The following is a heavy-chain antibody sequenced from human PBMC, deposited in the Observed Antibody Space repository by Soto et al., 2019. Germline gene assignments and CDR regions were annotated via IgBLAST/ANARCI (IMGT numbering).Heavy chain of an antibody. CDR2: INNSGGRT. CDR3: ATAKSTYASAYYVY. V-gene: IGHV3-23*01. J-gene: IGHJ4*02. D-gene: IGHD1-26*01. Sequence: GGPLRVPCTAAEVTCSSYARSRVRKTQEKGLEWVSGINNSGGRTYYADSVKGRFTISRDNSKNTLYLQMNSLRAEDTATYFCATAKSTYASAYYVYWGRGTEVTVSS. CDR1: EVTCSSYA.